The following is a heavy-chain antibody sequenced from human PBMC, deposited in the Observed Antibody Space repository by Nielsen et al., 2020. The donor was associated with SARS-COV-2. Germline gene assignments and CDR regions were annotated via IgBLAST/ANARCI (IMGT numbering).Heavy chain of an antibody. V-gene: IGHV3-66*01. Sequence: GESLKISCAASGFVVSSNYLTWVRQAPGKGLEWVSVIYSGGSTYYADSVKGRFTISRDNSKNTLYLQMNSLRAEDTAVYFCARALFSAAGTLDYWGQGTLVTVSS. CDR3: ARALFSAAGTLDY. CDR2: IYSGGST. D-gene: IGHD6-13*01. CDR1: GFVVSSNY. J-gene: IGHJ4*02.